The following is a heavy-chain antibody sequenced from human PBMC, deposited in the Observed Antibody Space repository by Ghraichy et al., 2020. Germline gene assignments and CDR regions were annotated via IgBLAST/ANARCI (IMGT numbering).Heavy chain of an antibody. D-gene: IGHD4-17*01. Sequence: SETLSLTCTVSGGSISSGGYYWSWIRQHPGKGLEWIGYIYYSGSTYYNPSLKSRVTISVDTSKNQFSLKLSSVTAADTAVYYCARDSFSLGYGDHAFDYWGQGTLVTVSS. CDR2: IYYSGST. CDR1: GGSISSGGYY. CDR3: ARDSFSLGYGDHAFDY. J-gene: IGHJ4*02. V-gene: IGHV4-31*03.